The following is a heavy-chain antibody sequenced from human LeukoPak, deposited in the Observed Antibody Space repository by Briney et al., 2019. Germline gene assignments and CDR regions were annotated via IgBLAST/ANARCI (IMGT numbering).Heavy chain of an antibody. Sequence: PGGSLRLSCAASGFTFSSYAMSWVRQAPGKGLEWVSAISGSGGSTYYADSVKGRFTISRDNSKNTLYLQMNSLRAEDTAIYYCAKGRYYDSTASPIDNWGQGTLVTVSS. CDR3: AKGRYYDSTASPIDN. CDR1: GFTFSSYA. J-gene: IGHJ4*02. V-gene: IGHV3-23*01. CDR2: ISGSGGST. D-gene: IGHD3-22*01.